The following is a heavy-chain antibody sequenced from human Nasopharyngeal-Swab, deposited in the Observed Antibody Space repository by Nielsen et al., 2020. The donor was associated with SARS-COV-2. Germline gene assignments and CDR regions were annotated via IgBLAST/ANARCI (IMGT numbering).Heavy chain of an antibody. CDR2: ISSSGSTI. D-gene: IGHD5-18*01. V-gene: IGHV3-11*01. J-gene: IGHJ6*02. Sequence: GGSLRPSCAASGFTFSDYYMSWIRQAPGKGLEWVSYISSSGSTIYYADSVKGRFTISRDNAKNSLYLQMNSLRAEDTAVYYCARDSERYSYGYDYYYYGMDVWGQGTTVTVSS. CDR3: ARDSERYSYGYDYYYYGMDV. CDR1: GFTFSDYY.